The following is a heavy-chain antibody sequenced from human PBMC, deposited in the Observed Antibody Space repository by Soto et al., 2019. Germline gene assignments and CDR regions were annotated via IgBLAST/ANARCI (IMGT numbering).Heavy chain of an antibody. Sequence: PSETLSLTCSVSGGSVSSESYYWSWIRQTPGKGLEWIGNVENSGSTKYNPSLKSRVTISVDTSKSQFSLKLSSVTGADTAVYYCARERGDSHWIDPWGQGTLVTVS. CDR2: VENSGST. CDR1: GGSVSSESYY. J-gene: IGHJ5*02. V-gene: IGHV4-61*01. CDR3: ARERGDSHWIDP. D-gene: IGHD2-21*01.